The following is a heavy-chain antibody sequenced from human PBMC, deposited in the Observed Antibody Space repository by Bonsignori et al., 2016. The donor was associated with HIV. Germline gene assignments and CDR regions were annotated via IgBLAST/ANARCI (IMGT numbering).Heavy chain of an antibody. V-gene: IGHV3-33*01. Sequence: QLKLVQSGGGVVQPGKSLRLSCAASESSFSSFGMHWVRQVPSKGLEWLAVIWYDGSRQYYEQSVKGRFTISRDNSMNILYLQMNNVRDDDTAVYYCASEGIFEHWGQGTLV. CDR3: ASEGIFEH. CDR2: IWYDGSRQ. CDR1: ESSFSSFG. D-gene: IGHD3-3*02. J-gene: IGHJ5*02.